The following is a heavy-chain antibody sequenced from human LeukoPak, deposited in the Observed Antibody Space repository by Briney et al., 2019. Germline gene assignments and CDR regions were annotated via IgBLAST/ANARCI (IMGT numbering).Heavy chain of an antibody. V-gene: IGHV3-7*01. CDR1: RFTFSSYW. D-gene: IGHD6-19*01. Sequence: PGGSLRLSCAASRFTFSSYWMSWVRQAPGKGLEWVANIKQDGSEKYYVDSVKGRFTISRDNAKNSLYLQMNSLRAEDTAVYYCARVQQWLVDYWGQGTLVTVSS. CDR3: ARVQQWLVDY. CDR2: IKQDGSEK. J-gene: IGHJ4*02.